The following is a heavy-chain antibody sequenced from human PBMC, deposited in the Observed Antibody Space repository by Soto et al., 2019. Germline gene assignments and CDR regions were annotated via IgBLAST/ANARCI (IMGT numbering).Heavy chain of an antibody. D-gene: IGHD1-26*01. CDR1: GGSFSGYY. CDR2: INHSGST. J-gene: IGHJ4*02. CDR3: AREGGATHHFDY. V-gene: IGHV4-34*01. Sequence: SETLSLTCAVYGGSFSGYYWSWIRQPPGKGLEWIGGINHSGSTNYNPSLKSRVTISVDTSKNQFSLKLSSVTAADTAVYYCAREGGATHHFDYWGQGTLVTVSS.